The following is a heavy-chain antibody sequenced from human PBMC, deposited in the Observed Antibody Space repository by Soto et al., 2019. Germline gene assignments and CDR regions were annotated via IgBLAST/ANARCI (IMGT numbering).Heavy chain of an antibody. CDR2: INHSGST. CDR3: ARVMAVREVRGVIDRYYYYGMDV. CDR1: GGSFSGYY. Sequence: QVQLQQWGAGLLKPSETLSLTCAVYGGSFSGYYWSWIRQPPGKGLEWIGEINHSGSTNYNPSLKSRVTISVDTSKNQFFLKLSSVTAADTAVYYCARVMAVREVRGVIDRYYYYGMDVWGQGTTVTVSS. V-gene: IGHV4-34*01. J-gene: IGHJ6*02. D-gene: IGHD3-10*01.